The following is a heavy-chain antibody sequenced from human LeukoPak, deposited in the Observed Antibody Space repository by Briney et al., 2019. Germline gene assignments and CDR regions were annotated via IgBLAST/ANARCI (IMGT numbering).Heavy chain of an antibody. Sequence: PSETLSLTCTVSGGSVNSGTYYWSWIRQPPGKGLEWIGNIYYSGGAYYNPSLKSRVTMSVDTSKNQFSLKLSSVTAADTAVYYCARKPIVNSAWYYFDYWGQGTLVTVSS. V-gene: IGHV4-39*07. J-gene: IGHJ4*02. CDR3: ARKPIVNSAWYYFDY. CDR2: IYYSGGA. D-gene: IGHD3-22*01. CDR1: GGSVNSGTYY.